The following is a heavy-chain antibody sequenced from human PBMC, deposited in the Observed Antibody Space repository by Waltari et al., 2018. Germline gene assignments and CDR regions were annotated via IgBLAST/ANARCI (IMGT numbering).Heavy chain of an antibody. Sequence: QVQLQESGPGLVKPSQTLSLTCTVSGGSISSGSYYWTCIRQPAGKGLEWIGRIYTSGSTNYNPSLKSRVTISVDTSKNQFSLKLSSVTAADTAVYYCASTLLWFGELPYYWGQGTLVTVSS. V-gene: IGHV4-61*02. J-gene: IGHJ4*02. CDR1: GGSISSGSYY. CDR2: IYTSGST. D-gene: IGHD3-10*01. CDR3: ASTLLWFGELPYY.